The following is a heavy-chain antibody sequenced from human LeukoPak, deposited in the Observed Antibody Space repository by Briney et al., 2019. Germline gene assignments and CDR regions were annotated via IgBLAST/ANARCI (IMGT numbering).Heavy chain of an antibody. Sequence: PGGSLRLSCAASGFTFSSYWMSWVRQAPGKGLEWVANIKQDGSEKYYVDSVKGRVTISRDNAKNSLYLQMNSLRAEDTAVYYCARGGMITFGGVIGDFDYWGQGTLVTVSS. CDR3: ARGGMITFGGVIGDFDY. J-gene: IGHJ4*02. V-gene: IGHV3-7*04. CDR2: IKQDGSEK. D-gene: IGHD3-16*02. CDR1: GFTFSSYW.